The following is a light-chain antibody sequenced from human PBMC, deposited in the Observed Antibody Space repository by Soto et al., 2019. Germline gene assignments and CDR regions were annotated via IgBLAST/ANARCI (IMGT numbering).Light chain of an antibody. CDR1: QSVSSY. V-gene: IGKV3-11*01. Sequence: EIVLTQSPATPSLSPGERATLSCRARQSVSSYLAWYQQKPGQAPRLLIYDASNRATGIPARFRGSGSRKVFTLTISSLEPEDFAVDYCQQLSNWLTFGQGTKVDIK. CDR3: QQLSNWLT. J-gene: IGKJ2*01. CDR2: DAS.